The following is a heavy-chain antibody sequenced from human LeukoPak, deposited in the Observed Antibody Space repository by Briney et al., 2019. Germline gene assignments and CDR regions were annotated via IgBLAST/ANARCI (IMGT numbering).Heavy chain of an antibody. V-gene: IGHV3-23*01. D-gene: IGHD3-22*01. CDR1: GFTFSSYA. Sequence: GGSLRLSCAASGFTFSSYAMSWVRQAPGKGLEWVSAISGSGGSTYYADSVKGRFTISRDNSKNTLYLQMNSLRAEDTAVYYCAKDYYDSSGYPGLDAFDIWAKGQWSPSLQ. CDR2: ISGSGGST. CDR3: AKDYYDSSGYPGLDAFDI. J-gene: IGHJ3*02.